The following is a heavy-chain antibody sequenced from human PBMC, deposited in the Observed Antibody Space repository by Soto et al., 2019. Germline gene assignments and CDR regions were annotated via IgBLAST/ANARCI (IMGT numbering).Heavy chain of an antibody. J-gene: IGHJ5*02. CDR1: GGSITDNY. CDR2: IYYTGIT. V-gene: IGHV4-59*01. Sequence: SETLSLTCSVSGGSITDNYWSWIRQSPGKGLEWVGYIYYTGITNYNPSLKRRVTISLDRSKNQFSLELDSVTAADTAVYYCARALDYDFSGGRNWFDPWGQGTLVTVSS. D-gene: IGHD3-3*01. CDR3: ARALDYDFSGGRNWFDP.